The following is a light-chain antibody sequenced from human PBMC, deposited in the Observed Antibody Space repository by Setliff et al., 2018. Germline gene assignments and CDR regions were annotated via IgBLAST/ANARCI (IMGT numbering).Light chain of an antibody. J-gene: IGLJ1*01. CDR1: SSDVGSYGL. CDR3: NAYTSGTTYV. Sequence: QSALTQPASVSGSSGQSITISCSGTSSDVGSYGLVSWYQQNPGKAPKLIIYAVSDRPSGVSNRFSGSKSGNTASLTISGLQTEDEADYYCNAYTSGTTYVFGTGTKV. CDR2: AVS. V-gene: IGLV2-14*03.